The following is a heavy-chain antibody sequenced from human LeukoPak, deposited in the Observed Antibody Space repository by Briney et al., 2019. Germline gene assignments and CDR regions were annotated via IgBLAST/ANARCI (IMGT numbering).Heavy chain of an antibody. V-gene: IGHV3-48*03. CDR3: ARDKKITEIDM. J-gene: IGHJ3*02. CDR2: ISSSGSTI. D-gene: IGHD3-16*01. CDR1: GFTFSSYE. Sequence: PGGSLRLSCAASGFTFSSYEMNWVRQAPGKGLEWVSYISSSGSTIYYADSVKGRFTISRDNAKNSLYLQMKSLRAEDTAVYYCARDKKITEIDMWGQGTMVTVSS.